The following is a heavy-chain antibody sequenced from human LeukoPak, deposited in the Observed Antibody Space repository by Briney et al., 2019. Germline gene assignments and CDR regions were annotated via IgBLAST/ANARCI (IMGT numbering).Heavy chain of an antibody. D-gene: IGHD1-26*01. CDR3: ARDTLGATFPGAFDI. V-gene: IGHV4-34*01. Sequence: SETLSLTCAVYGGSFSGNYWNWIRQSPGKGLEWIGEINHSGSTNYNPSLESRVTISGDTSKNQFSLKLSSVTAADTAVYYCARDTLGATFPGAFDIRGQGTMVTVSS. J-gene: IGHJ3*02. CDR1: GGSFSGNY. CDR2: INHSGST.